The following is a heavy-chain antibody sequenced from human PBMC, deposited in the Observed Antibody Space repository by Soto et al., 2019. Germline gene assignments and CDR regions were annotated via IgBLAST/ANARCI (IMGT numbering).Heavy chain of an antibody. CDR1: GFTFSSYS. J-gene: IGHJ5*02. V-gene: IGHV3-21*01. CDR3: ARVFLNIAVAGKNWFDP. D-gene: IGHD6-19*01. CDR2: ISSSSSYI. Sequence: GGSLRLSCAASGFTFSSYSMNWVRQAPGKGLEWVSSISSSSSYIYYADSVKGRFTISRDNAKNSLYLQMNSLRAEDTAVYYCARVFLNIAVAGKNWFDPWGQGTLVTVS.